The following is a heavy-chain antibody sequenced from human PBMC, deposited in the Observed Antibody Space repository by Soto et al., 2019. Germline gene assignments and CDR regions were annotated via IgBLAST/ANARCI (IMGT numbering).Heavy chain of an antibody. CDR2: IIPIFGTA. D-gene: IGHD3-3*01. J-gene: IGHJ6*02. V-gene: IGHV1-69*13. CDR1: GGTFSSYA. Sequence: SVKVSCKASGGTFSSYAISWVRQAPGQGLEWMGGIIPIFGTANYAQKFQGRVTITADESTSTAYMELSSLRSEDTAVYYCASPASDLWSGYPYGMDVWGQGTTVTVSS. CDR3: ASPASDLWSGYPYGMDV.